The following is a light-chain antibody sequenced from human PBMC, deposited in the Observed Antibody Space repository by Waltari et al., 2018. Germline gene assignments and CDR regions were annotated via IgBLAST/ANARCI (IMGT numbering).Light chain of an antibody. J-gene: IGKJ2*01. Sequence: EIVLTQSPGHLSLSPGERATLSWRASQSVSSSSLAWYQQKPGQDPRLLIYGASSRATGIPDRFRGSGSGTDFTLTISRLEPEDFAVYYCQQYGSSPLMYTFCQGTKLDIK. CDR1: QSVSSSS. CDR3: QQYGSSPLMYT. V-gene: IGKV3-20*01. CDR2: GAS.